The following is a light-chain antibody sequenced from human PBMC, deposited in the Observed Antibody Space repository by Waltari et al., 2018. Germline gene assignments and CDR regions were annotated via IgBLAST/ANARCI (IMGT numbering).Light chain of an antibody. V-gene: IGKV1-39*01. J-gene: IGKJ1*01. CDR2: TTS. Sequence: DIQMTQSPSSLSASVGDRVTITCRASQSITRYLNWYQQKPGKAPKLLIYTTSTLQSDIPSRFSGSGSGTDFTLTISSLQPDDFATYYCQQYDRYSAWTFGQGTKVEIK. CDR1: QSITRY. CDR3: QQYDRYSAWT.